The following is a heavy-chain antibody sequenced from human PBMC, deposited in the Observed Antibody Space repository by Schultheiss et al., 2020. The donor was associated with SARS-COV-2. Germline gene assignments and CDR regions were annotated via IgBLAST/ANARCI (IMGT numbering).Heavy chain of an antibody. CDR2: IYYSGST. CDR1: GGSISSYY. V-gene: IGHV4-59*01. Sequence: SETLSLTCTVSGGSISSYYWSWIRQPPGKGLEWIGYIYYSGSTNYNPSLKSRVTISVDTSKNQFSLKLSSVTAADTAVYYCARDLVVAATDDYYYYGMDVWGQGTTVTVSS. CDR3: ARDLVVAATDDYYYYGMDV. J-gene: IGHJ6*02. D-gene: IGHD2-15*01.